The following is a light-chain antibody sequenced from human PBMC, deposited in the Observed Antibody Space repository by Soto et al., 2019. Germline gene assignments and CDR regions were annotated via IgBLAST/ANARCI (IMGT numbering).Light chain of an antibody. J-gene: IGKJ1*01. V-gene: IGKV1-39*01. CDR1: QSISNY. CDR2: AAS. CDR3: LQTYTTLTWT. Sequence: DIKMTQSPSSLSASVGDRVTITCRASQSISNYLQWYQHKSGQAPRLLVYAASSLHSGVPSRFSGSGSGTDFTVTISSLQPEDFATYYCLQTYTTLTWTFGQGTKVDIK.